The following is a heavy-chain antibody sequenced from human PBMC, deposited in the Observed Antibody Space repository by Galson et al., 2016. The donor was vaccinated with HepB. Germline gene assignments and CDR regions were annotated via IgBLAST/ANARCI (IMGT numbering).Heavy chain of an antibody. CDR1: GGSINSTNW. J-gene: IGHJ5*01. V-gene: IGHV4-4*02. CDR2: IYYTETI. CDR3: ARASIFPGARMVFDS. Sequence: SETLSLTCAVSGGSINSTNWWSWVRQTPGKGLEWIGEIYYTETINHSPSFTGRYSMSIDKSKNEFSLKLTSVTAADTAVYYCARASIFPGARMVFDSWGQGILVTVSS. D-gene: IGHD2-2*01.